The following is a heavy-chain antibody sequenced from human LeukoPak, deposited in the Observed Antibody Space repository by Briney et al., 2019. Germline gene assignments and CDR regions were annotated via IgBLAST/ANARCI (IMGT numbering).Heavy chain of an antibody. D-gene: IGHD2-2*01. Sequence: SQTLSLTCAISGDSVSSNSAAWNWIRQSPSRGLEWLGRTYYRSKLYNDYAVSVKSRITITPDTSKNQFSLQLNSVTPEDTAVYYCAGGVPAANWGYFDYWGQGTLVTVSS. V-gene: IGHV6-1*01. CDR1: GDSVSSNSAA. CDR3: AGGVPAANWGYFDY. J-gene: IGHJ4*02. CDR2: TYYRSKLYN.